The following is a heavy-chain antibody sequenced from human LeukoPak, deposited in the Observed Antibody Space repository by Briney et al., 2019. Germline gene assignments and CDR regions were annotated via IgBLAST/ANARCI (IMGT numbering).Heavy chain of an antibody. Sequence: GGSLRLSCAASGFTFTNYAMTWVRRAPGKGLEWISGISKSGDITFYADSVKGRFTISRDTSKSAVYLQMNNLRAEDTAIYYCAKDAPTTNNFYFFDYWGQGALATVSS. CDR2: ISKSGDIT. CDR3: AKDAPTTNNFYFFDY. CDR1: GFTFTNYA. V-gene: IGHV3-23*01. J-gene: IGHJ4*02. D-gene: IGHD1-1*01.